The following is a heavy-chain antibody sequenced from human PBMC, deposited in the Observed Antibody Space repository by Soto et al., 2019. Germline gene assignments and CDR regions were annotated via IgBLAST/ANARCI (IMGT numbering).Heavy chain of an antibody. CDR1: GGSVNSGHYY. CDR2: MSHSGGT. Sequence: QVQLQQWGAGLLKPSETLSLTCAVFGGSVNSGHYYWSWIRQPPGKGLEWIGEMSHSGGTHFNPSLKSRVTISVDTSKNQFSPKMSSVTAADTALYYCARVERGTATTVVDAFDIWGPGTKVTVSS. J-gene: IGHJ3*02. CDR3: ARVERGTATTVVDAFDI. D-gene: IGHD1-1*01. V-gene: IGHV4-34*01.